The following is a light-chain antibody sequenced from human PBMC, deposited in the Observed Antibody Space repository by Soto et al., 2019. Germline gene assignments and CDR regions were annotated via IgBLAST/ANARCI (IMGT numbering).Light chain of an antibody. V-gene: IGLV2-8*01. J-gene: IGLJ2*01. CDR3: SSYAVSNGVV. CDR1: SSDVGGYNY. Sequence: QSALTQPPSASGSPGQSVTISCTGTSSDVGGYNYVSWYQQHPGKAPKLMIYEVSKRPSGVPDRFSGSKSGNTASLTVSGLQAEDEAAYYCSSYAVSNGVVFGGGTKLTVL. CDR2: EVS.